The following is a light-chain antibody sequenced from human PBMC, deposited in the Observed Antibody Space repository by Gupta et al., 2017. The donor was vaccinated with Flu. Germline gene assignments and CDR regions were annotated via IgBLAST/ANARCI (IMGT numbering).Light chain of an antibody. V-gene: IGLV1-51*02. J-gene: IGLJ3*02. CDR3: GTWDSSLSAGV. Sequence: QSVLTQPPSLSAAPGQKVTISCSGSSSNIGNNYVPWYQQLPGTAPKLLIYENNKRPSGIPDRFSGSKSGTSATLDITGLQTGDEADYYCGTWDSSLSAGVFGGGTKLTVL. CDR1: SSNIGNNY. CDR2: ENN.